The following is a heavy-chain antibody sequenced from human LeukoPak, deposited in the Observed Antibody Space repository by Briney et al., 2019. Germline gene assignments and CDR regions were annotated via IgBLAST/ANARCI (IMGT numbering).Heavy chain of an antibody. J-gene: IGHJ5*02. CDR3: ARRSYQPPPKNWFDP. CDR1: GGSFSGYY. V-gene: IGHV4-34*01. CDR2: INHSGST. Sequence: SETLSLTCAVYGGSFSGYYWSWIRQPPGKGLEWIGEINHSGSTNYNPSLKSRVTISVDTSKNQFSLKLSSVTAAGTAVYYCARRSYQPPPKNWFDPWGQGTLVTVSS. D-gene: IGHD2-2*01.